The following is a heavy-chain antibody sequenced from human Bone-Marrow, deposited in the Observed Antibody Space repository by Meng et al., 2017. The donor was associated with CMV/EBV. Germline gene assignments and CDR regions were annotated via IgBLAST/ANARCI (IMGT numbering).Heavy chain of an antibody. Sequence: GGSLRLSCAASGFIFSSYSMNWVRQAPGKGLEWVAVISYDGSNKYYADSVKGRFTISRDNSKNTLYLQMNSLRAEDTAVYYCAKDKDDFWSGYHLDYWGQGTLVTVSS. CDR1: GFIFSSYS. D-gene: IGHD3-3*01. CDR2: ISYDGSNK. J-gene: IGHJ4*02. CDR3: AKDKDDFWSGYHLDY. V-gene: IGHV3-30*19.